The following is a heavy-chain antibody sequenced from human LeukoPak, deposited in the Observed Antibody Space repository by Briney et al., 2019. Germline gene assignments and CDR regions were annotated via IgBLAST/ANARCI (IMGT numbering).Heavy chain of an antibody. V-gene: IGHV1-2*04. CDR1: GYIFTGYY. Sequence: RASVKVSCKASGYIFTGYYMHWVRQVPGQGLEWMGWINPNSGGTNYAQKFQGWVTMTRDTSTSTAYMELRSLRSDDTAVYYCARAAPGIAAAVGSDPWGQGTLVTVSS. CDR3: ARAAPGIAAAVGSDP. CDR2: INPNSGGT. J-gene: IGHJ5*02. D-gene: IGHD6-13*01.